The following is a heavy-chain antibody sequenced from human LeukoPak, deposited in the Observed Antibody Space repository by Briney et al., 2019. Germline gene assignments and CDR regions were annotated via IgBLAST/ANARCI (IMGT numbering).Heavy chain of an antibody. V-gene: IGHV3-23*01. D-gene: IGHD4-17*01. CDR1: GFTFSSYA. J-gene: IGHJ1*01. Sequence: GGSLRLSCAASGFTFSSYAMSWVRQAPGKGLEWVSVISGSGGSTYYADSVKGRFTISRDNSKNTLDLQMNSLRAEDTAVYYCAKEIYGDSTGGRFQHWGQGTLVTVSS. CDR2: ISGSGGST. CDR3: AKEIYGDSTGGRFQH.